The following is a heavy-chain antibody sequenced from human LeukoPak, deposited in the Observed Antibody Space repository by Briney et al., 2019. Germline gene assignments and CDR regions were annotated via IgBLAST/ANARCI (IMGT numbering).Heavy chain of an antibody. CDR3: ARDESIAVAGPHMDV. V-gene: IGHV4-34*01. D-gene: IGHD6-19*01. CDR1: GGSLSGYY. J-gene: IGHJ6*03. CDR2: INHSGST. Sequence: LETLSLTCAVYGGSLSGYYWSWIRQPPGKGLEWIGEINHSGSTNYNPSLKSRVTISVDTSKNQFSLKLSSVTAADTAVYYCARDESIAVAGPHMDVWGKGTTVTVSS.